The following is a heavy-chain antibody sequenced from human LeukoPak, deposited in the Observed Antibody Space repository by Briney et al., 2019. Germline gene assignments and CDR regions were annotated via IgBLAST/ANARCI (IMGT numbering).Heavy chain of an antibody. V-gene: IGHV4-34*01. CDR2: INHSGST. CDR3: ASHYYDSSGYYFDY. D-gene: IGHD3-22*01. J-gene: IGHJ4*02. Sequence: PSETLSLTCAVYGGSFGGYYWSWIRQPPGKGLEWIGEINHSGSTNYNPSLKSRVTISVDTSKNQFSPKLSSVTAADTAVYYCASHYYDSSGYYFDYWGQGTLVTVSS. CDR1: GGSFGGYY.